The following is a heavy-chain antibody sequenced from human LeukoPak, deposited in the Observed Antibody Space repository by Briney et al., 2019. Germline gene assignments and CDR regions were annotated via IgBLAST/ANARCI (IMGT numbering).Heavy chain of an antibody. V-gene: IGHV1-46*01. D-gene: IGHD3-10*01. CDR1: GYTFTSYY. CDR2: INPSGGST. Sequence: ASVKVSCKASGYTFTSYYMHWVRQAPGQGLEWMGIINPSGGSTSYAQKFRGRVTMTRDTSTRTVYMELSSLRSEDTAVYYCARLAARRGYYYYGMDVWGQGTTVTVSS. CDR3: ARLAARRGYYYYGMDV. J-gene: IGHJ6*02.